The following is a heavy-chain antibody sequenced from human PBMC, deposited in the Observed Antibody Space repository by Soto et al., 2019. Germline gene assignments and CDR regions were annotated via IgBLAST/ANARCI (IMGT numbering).Heavy chain of an antibody. CDR1: GFTFSSHA. J-gene: IGHJ6*04. CDR2: VNGGDDTT. Sequence: EVQLLESGGDMVQLGGSLRLSCAASGFTFSSHAMNWVRQAPGKGLEWVSSVNGGDDTTYYLYSDSVKGRFIMSRDNSTHPLYLQTNSLRVEDTAIYYCAKVPGESSGTWAGLGMYVWGKGTTVTVSS. D-gene: IGHD3-10*01. V-gene: IGHV3-23*01. CDR3: AKVPGESSGTWAGLGMYV.